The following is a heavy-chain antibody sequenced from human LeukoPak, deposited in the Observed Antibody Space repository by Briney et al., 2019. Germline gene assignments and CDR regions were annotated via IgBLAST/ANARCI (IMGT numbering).Heavy chain of an antibody. J-gene: IGHJ4*02. CDR2: FDPEDGET. V-gene: IGHV1-24*01. CDR3: ATDLTPYYYDSSGYIEGGYYFDY. CDR1: GYTLTELS. D-gene: IGHD3-22*01. Sequence: ASVKVSCKVSGYTLTELSMHWVRQAPGKGLEWMGGFDPEDGETIYAQKFQGGVTMTEDTSTDTAYMELSSLRSEDTAVYYCATDLTPYYYDSSGYIEGGYYFDYWGQGTLVTVSS.